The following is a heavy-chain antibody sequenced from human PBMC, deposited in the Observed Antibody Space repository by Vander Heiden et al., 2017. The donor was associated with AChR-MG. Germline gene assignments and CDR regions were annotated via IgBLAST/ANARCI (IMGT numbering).Heavy chain of an antibody. V-gene: IGHV4-30-4*01. D-gene: IGHD4-17*01. Sequence: QVHLQESGPGLVKPSQTLSLPCTVSGSSISSGDYYWSWIRQPPGKGLEWIGYIYYSGSTYYNPSLKSRVTISVDTSKNQFSLKLSSVTAADTAVYYCARDLDYGDYGRWFDPWGQGTLVTVSS. CDR1: GSSISSGDYY. CDR3: ARDLDYGDYGRWFDP. J-gene: IGHJ5*02. CDR2: IYYSGST.